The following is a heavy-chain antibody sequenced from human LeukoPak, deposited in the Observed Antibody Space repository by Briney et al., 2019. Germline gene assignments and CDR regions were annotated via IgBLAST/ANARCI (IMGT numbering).Heavy chain of an antibody. CDR3: AITRRGYSYGSY. D-gene: IGHD5-18*01. Sequence: SETLSLTCAVYGGSFSGYYWSWIRQPPGKGLEWIGEINHSGSTNYNPSPKSRVTISVDTSKNQFSLKLSSVTAADTAVYYCAITRRGYSYGSYWGQGTLVTVSS. J-gene: IGHJ4*02. CDR1: GGSFSGYY. V-gene: IGHV4-34*01. CDR2: INHSGST.